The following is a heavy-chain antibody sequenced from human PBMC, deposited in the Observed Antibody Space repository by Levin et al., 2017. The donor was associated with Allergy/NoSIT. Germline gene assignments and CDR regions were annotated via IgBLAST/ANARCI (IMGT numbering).Heavy chain of an antibody. V-gene: IGHV3-30-3*01. CDR2: ISYDGSNK. CDR1: GFTFSSYA. Sequence: GGSLRLSCAASGFTFSSYAMHWVRQAPGKGLEWVAVISYDGSNKYYADSVKGRFTISRDNSKNTLYLQMNSLRAEDTAVYYCARDVRYCSGGSCPLDYWGQGTLVTVSS. CDR3: ARDVRYCSGGSCPLDY. D-gene: IGHD2-15*01. J-gene: IGHJ4*02.